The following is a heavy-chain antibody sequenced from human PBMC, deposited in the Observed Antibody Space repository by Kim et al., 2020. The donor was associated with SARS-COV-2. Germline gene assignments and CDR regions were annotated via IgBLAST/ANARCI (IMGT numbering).Heavy chain of an antibody. D-gene: IGHD4-17*01. V-gene: IGHV5-51*01. CDR1: GYSFTSYW. CDR2: IYPGDSDT. CDR3: ARLRGGDYDAPFFDY. Sequence: GESLKISCKGSGYSFTSYWIGWVRQMPGKGLEWMGIIYPGDSDTRYSPSFQGQVTISADKSISTAYLQWSSLKASDTAMYYCARLRGGDYDAPFFDYWGQGTLVTVSS. J-gene: IGHJ4*02.